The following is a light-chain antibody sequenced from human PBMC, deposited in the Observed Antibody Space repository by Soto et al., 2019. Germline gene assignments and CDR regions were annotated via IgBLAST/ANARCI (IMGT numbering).Light chain of an antibody. CDR1: SSDVGDYDY. J-gene: IGLJ2*01. V-gene: IGLV2-14*01. CDR2: AVS. Sequence: QSALTQPASVSGSPGQSSTISCTGTSSDVGDYDYVSWYQQYAGKAPKMMIYAVSNRPSGVSNRFSGSKSGNTASLTISGLQAEDEADYYCSSYRSSNTLLFGGGTKLTVL. CDR3: SSYRSSNTLL.